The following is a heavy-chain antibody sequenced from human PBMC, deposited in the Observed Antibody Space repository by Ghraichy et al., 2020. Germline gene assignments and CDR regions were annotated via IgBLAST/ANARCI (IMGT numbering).Heavy chain of an antibody. CDR3: ARGWRYFDY. Sequence: SQTLSLTCAISGDTVSRDSPAWNWVRQSSSRGLVWLGRTYYRSKWYNDSAVSVKSRITINPDTSKNQFSLQLSSVTPEDTAVYYCARGWRYFDYWGQGTLVAVSS. D-gene: IGHD2-15*01. V-gene: IGHV6-1*01. J-gene: IGHJ4*02. CDR1: GDTVSRDSPA. CDR2: TYYRSKWYN.